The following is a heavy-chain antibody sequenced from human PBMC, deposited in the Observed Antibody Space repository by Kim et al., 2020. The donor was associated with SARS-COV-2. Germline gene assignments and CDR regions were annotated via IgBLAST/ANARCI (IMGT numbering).Heavy chain of an antibody. CDR1: GGSISSSSYY. CDR3: AHSSSGSFDY. Sequence: SETLSLTCTVSGGSISSSSYYWGWIRQPPGKGLEWIVSIYYSGSNYYTPSLKSRVTISVDTSQNQFSLKLSSVTDAATALYSCAHSSSGSFDYLGQGTL. J-gene: IGHJ4*02. V-gene: IGHV4-39*01. CDR2: IYYSGSN. D-gene: IGHD6-13*01.